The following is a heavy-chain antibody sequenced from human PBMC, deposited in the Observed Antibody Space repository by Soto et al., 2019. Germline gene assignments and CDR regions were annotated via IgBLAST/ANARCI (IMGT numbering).Heavy chain of an antibody. J-gene: IGHJ4*02. CDR3: ATMGTPATGLYFFDY. V-gene: IGHV4-30-4*01. CDR1: GGSISSGNYY. D-gene: IGHD2-15*01. CDR2: ISYSGST. Sequence: QVQLQESGPGLVKPSQTLSLTCTVSGGSISSGNYYWSWIRQPPGKGLEWIGFISYSGSTHYSTSLMSRVTLSVDTSKSQFSLNLSFVTAADTAVYYCATMGTPATGLYFFDYWGQGSLVTVSS.